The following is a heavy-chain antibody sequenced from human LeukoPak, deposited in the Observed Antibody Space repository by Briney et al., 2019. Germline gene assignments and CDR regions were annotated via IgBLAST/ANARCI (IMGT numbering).Heavy chain of an antibody. V-gene: IGHV1-2*02. Sequence: ASVKVSCKASGYTFTGYYMHWVRQAPGQGLEWMGWINPNSGGTNYAQKFQGRVTMTRDTSISTAYMELSRLRSDDTAAYYCASEGYYDSSAQGYWGQGTLVTVSS. CDR3: ASEGYYDSSAQGY. CDR2: INPNSGGT. D-gene: IGHD3-22*01. J-gene: IGHJ4*02. CDR1: GYTFTGYY.